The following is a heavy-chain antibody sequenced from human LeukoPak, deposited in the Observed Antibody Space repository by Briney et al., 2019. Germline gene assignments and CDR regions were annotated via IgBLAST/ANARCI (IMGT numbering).Heavy chain of an antibody. J-gene: IGHJ4*02. V-gene: IGHV4-59*01. D-gene: IGHD4-11*01. CDR1: GDSIDDSY. Sequence: SETLSLTCTISGDSIDDSYWSWIRQSPGKGLEWIGYISYSGSTNYNPSLKSRVTISLDTSKNQFSLSLRSVTAADTAVYSCATMTTVTMYSYYFDSWGQGTLVTVSS. CDR3: ATMTTVTMYSYYFDS. CDR2: ISYSGST.